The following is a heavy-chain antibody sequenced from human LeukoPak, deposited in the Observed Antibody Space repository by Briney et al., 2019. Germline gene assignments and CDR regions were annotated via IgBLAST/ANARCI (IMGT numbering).Heavy chain of an antibody. CDR2: ISGSGGST. Sequence: GGSLRLPCAASGFTFSSYAMSWVRQAPGKGLEWVSAISGSGGSTYYADSVKGRFTISRDNSKNTLYLQMNSLRAEDTAVYYCAKPSYGALRGMDVWGQGTTVTVSS. V-gene: IGHV3-23*01. D-gene: IGHD4-17*01. CDR3: AKPSYGALRGMDV. CDR1: GFTFSSYA. J-gene: IGHJ6*02.